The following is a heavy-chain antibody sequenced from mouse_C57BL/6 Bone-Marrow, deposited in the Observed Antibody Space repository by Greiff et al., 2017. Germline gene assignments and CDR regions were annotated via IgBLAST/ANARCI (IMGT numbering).Heavy chain of an antibody. CDR3: ARVYGSSLYYYAMDY. J-gene: IGHJ4*01. Sequence: EVQLQQSGAELVKPGASVKLSCTASGFNIKDYYMHWVKQRTEQGLEWIGRIDPEDGETKYAPKFQGKATIAADTSSNTAYLQLSSLTSEDTAVYYCARVYGSSLYYYAMDYWGQGTSVTVSS. CDR1: GFNIKDYY. CDR2: IDPEDGET. V-gene: IGHV14-2*01. D-gene: IGHD1-1*01.